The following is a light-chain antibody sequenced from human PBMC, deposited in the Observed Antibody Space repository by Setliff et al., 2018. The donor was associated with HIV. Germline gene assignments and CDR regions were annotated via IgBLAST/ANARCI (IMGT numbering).Light chain of an antibody. CDR3: ASYTGTSTPYV. CDR2: DVS. J-gene: IGLJ1*01. V-gene: IGLV2-14*01. Sequence: QSALTQPASVSGSPGQSITISCTGTNSDVGGYNYVSWYQQHPGKAPKLLIYDVSERPSGVSRHFSGPKSGNTASLTTSGLQVEDEGDYYCASYTGTSTPYVFGSGTKVTV. CDR1: NSDVGGYNY.